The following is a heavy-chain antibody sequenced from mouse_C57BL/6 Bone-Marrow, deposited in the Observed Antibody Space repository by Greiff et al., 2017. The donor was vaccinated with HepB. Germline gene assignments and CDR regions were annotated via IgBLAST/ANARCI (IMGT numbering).Heavy chain of an antibody. CDR1: GFSLSTSGMG. CDR3: ARRVAVPGSSYSYWYFDV. D-gene: IGHD1-1*01. CDR2: TYWDDDK. V-gene: IGHV8-12*01. Sequence: QVTLKESGPGILQSSQTLSLTCSFSGFSLSTSGMGVSWIRQPSGKGLEWLAHTYWDDDKRYNPSLKSRLTISKDTSRNQVFLKITSVDTADTATYYGARRVAVPGSSYSYWYFDVWGTGTTVTVSS. J-gene: IGHJ1*03.